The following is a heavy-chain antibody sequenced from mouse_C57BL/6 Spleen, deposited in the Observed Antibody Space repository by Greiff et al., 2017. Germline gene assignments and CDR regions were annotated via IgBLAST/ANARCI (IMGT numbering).Heavy chain of an antibody. V-gene: IGHV1-78*01. Sequence: VKLLESDAELVKPGASVKISCKVSGYTFTDHTIHWMKQRPEQGLEWIGYIYPRAGSTKYNEKFKGKATLTADKSSSTAYMQLNSLTSEDSAVYFCAREGTYYYGSFLYFDYWGQGTTLTVSS. J-gene: IGHJ2*01. D-gene: IGHD1-1*01. CDR2: IYPRAGST. CDR3: AREGTYYYGSFLYFDY. CDR1: GYTFTDHT.